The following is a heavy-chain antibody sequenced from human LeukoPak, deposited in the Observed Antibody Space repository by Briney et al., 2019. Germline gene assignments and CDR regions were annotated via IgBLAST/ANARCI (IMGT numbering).Heavy chain of an antibody. CDR3: ARVDTAMVRAIDY. CDR2: IYYSAST. V-gene: IGHV4-59*01. D-gene: IGHD5-18*01. Sequence: SETLSLTCTVSGGSISSYYWSWIRQPPGKGLEWIGYIYYSASTNYNPSLKSRVTISVDTSKNQFSLKLSSVTAADTAVYYCARVDTAMVRAIDYWGQGTLVTVSS. J-gene: IGHJ4*02. CDR1: GGSISSYY.